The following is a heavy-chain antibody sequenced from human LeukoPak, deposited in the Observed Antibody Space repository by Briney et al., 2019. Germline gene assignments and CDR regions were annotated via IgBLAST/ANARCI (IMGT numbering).Heavy chain of an antibody. CDR1: GFTFDDYG. CDR2: INWNGGST. Sequence: PGGSLRLSCAASGFTFDDYGMSWVRQAPGKGLEWVSGINWNGGSTGYADSVKGRFTISRDNSKNTLYLQMNSLRAEDTAVYYCARNGWFGDLTFDYWGQGTLVTVSS. D-gene: IGHD3-10*01. J-gene: IGHJ4*02. V-gene: IGHV3-20*04. CDR3: ARNGWFGDLTFDY.